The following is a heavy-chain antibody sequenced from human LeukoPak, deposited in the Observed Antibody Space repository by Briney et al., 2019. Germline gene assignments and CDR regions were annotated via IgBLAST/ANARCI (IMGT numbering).Heavy chain of an antibody. Sequence: GGSLRLSCAASGFTVSSYWMSWVRQAPGEGLEWVACIHQNGGTEYYVDSVKDRFAISRDNTKNSLYLQMNSLTIEDTAVYYCARDLSSRDAYWGQGTLVTVSS. J-gene: IGHJ4*02. CDR1: GFTVSSYW. V-gene: IGHV3-7*03. CDR2: IHQNGGTE. CDR3: ARDLSSRDAY. D-gene: IGHD6-13*01.